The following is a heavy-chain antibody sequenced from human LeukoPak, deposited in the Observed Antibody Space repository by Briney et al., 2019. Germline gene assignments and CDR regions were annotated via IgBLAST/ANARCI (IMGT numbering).Heavy chain of an antibody. V-gene: IGHV1-18*01. J-gene: IGHJ4*02. CDR1: GYTFTSYG. Sequence: ASVKVSCKASGYTFTSYGISWVRQAPGQGLEWMGWISAYNGNTNYAQKLQGRVTMTTDTSTSTAYTELRSLRSDDTAVYYCARDRRYYDSSGYHAMDYWGQGTLVTVSS. CDR2: ISAYNGNT. D-gene: IGHD3-22*01. CDR3: ARDRRYYDSSGYHAMDY.